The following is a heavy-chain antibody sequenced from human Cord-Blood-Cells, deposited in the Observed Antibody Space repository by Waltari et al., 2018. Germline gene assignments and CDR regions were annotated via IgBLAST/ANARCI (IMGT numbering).Heavy chain of an antibody. CDR3: ARQSDCSSTSCYDY. J-gene: IGHJ4*02. CDR1: GYRFTSSW. V-gene: IGHV5-51*01. Sequence: EVQLVQSGAEVKKPGESLKISCKGSGYRFTSSWIGWVRQLHGKGLEWMGIIYPGDSDTRYSPSFQGQVTISADKSISTAYLQWSSLKASDTAMYYCARQSDCSSTSCYDYWGQGTLVTVSS. CDR2: IYPGDSDT. D-gene: IGHD2-2*01.